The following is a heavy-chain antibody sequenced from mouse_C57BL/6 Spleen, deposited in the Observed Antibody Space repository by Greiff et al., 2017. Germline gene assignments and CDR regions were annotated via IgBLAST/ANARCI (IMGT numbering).Heavy chain of an antibody. Sequence: EVHLVESGGGLVKPGGSLKLSCAASGFTFSDYGMHWVRQAPEKGLEWVAYISRGSSTIYYADTVKGRFTISRDNAENTLFMQMTSLRSEDTAMYYCARPDYEYDGGYFDVWGTGTTVTVSS. J-gene: IGHJ1*03. D-gene: IGHD2-4*01. CDR2: ISRGSSTI. V-gene: IGHV5-17*01. CDR3: ARPDYEYDGGYFDV. CDR1: GFTFSDYG.